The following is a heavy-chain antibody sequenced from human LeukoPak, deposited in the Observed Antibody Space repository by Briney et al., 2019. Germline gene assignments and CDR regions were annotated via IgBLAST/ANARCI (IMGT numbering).Heavy chain of an antibody. CDR2: ISYDGSNK. J-gene: IGHJ4*02. CDR3: ARDSSRTGLAAAFDY. CDR1: GFTFSSYA. D-gene: IGHD6-13*01. Sequence: GRSLRLSCAASGFTFSSYAMHWVRQAPGKGLEWVAVISYDGSNKYYADSVKGQFTISRDNSKNTLYLQMNSLRAEDTAVYYCARDSSRTGLAAAFDYWGQGTLVTVSS. V-gene: IGHV3-30*04.